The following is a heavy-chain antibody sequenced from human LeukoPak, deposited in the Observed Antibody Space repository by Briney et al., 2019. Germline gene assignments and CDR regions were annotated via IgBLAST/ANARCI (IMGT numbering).Heavy chain of an antibody. CDR1: GYTFTDYY. Sequence: ASVKVSCKASGYTFTDYYIHWLRQAPGQGLEWMGWVNPYSGGTSFAQNFRSRVTLTRDTSTNTSYMELTSLRSDDTAVYYCARGSTMVRGVIRSYYYYYMDVWGKGTTVTISS. J-gene: IGHJ6*03. D-gene: IGHD3-10*01. CDR2: VNPYSGGT. CDR3: ARGSTMVRGVIRSYYYYYMDV. V-gene: IGHV1-2*02.